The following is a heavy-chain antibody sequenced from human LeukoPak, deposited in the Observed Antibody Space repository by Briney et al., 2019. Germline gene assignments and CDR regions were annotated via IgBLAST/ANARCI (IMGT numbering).Heavy chain of an antibody. D-gene: IGHD3-10*01. CDR2: ISNNGGYT. Sequence: HPGGSLRLSCAASGFTFSSSAMSWVRQAPGKGLEWVSAISNNGGYTYYADSVQGRFTISRDNAKNTLYLQMNSLRVEDTAVYYCVRNMVRGVVYFDSWGQGALVTVSS. CDR3: VRNMVRGVVYFDS. J-gene: IGHJ4*02. CDR1: GFTFSSSA. V-gene: IGHV3-23*01.